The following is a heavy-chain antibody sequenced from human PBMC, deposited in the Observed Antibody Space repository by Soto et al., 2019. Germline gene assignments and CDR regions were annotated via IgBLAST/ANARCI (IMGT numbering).Heavy chain of an antibody. CDR1: GFTFSSYA. CDR2: ISYDGSNK. CDR3: ARDRLFDY. V-gene: IGHV3-30-3*01. Sequence: GGSLRLSCAASGFTFSSYAMHWVRQAPGKGLEWVAVISYDGSNKYYADSVKGRFTISRDNSKNTLYLQMNSLRAEDTAVYYCARDRLFDYWGQGTLVTVSS. J-gene: IGHJ4*02. D-gene: IGHD3-16*01.